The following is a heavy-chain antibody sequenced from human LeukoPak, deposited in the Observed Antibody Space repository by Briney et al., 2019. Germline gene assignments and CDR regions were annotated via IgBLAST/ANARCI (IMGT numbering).Heavy chain of an antibody. D-gene: IGHD4-23*01. V-gene: IGHV4-59*01. J-gene: IGHJ5*02. Sequence: SETLSLTCTVSGGSISSYYWSWIRQPPWKGLEWIGYIYYSGSTNYNPSLKSRVTISVDTSKNQFSLKLSSVTAADTAVYYCARGGLQWSTNWFDPWGQGTLVTVSS. CDR3: ARGGLQWSTNWFDP. CDR1: GGSISSYY. CDR2: IYYSGST.